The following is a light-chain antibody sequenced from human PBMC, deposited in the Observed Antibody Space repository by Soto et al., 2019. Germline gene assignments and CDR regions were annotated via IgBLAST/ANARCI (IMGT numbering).Light chain of an antibody. CDR3: QQYYRPWT. Sequence: DIVMTQSPDSLAVSLVETATINCKSSQSALYSSNNKNYLAWYQQKQGQPPKLLIYWASTRESGVPDRFSGSEAGTDFTLTISGLQAEDVAVYYCQQYYRPWTFGQGTKVEIK. J-gene: IGKJ1*01. V-gene: IGKV4-1*01. CDR1: QSALYSSNNKNY. CDR2: WAS.